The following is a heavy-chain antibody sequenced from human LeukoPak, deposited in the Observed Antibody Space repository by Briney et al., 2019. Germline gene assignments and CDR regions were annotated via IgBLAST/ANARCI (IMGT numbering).Heavy chain of an antibody. Sequence: SETLSLTCIVSGGSISSHYWSWIRQPPGRGLEWIGYVSYSGSTNYNPSLKSRVTISVDTSKNQFSLKLSSVTAADTAVYYCARGMRSWYYFDYWGQGTLVTVSS. J-gene: IGHJ4*02. CDR3: ARGMRSWYYFDY. CDR1: GGSISSHY. D-gene: IGHD6-13*01. CDR2: VSYSGST. V-gene: IGHV4-59*11.